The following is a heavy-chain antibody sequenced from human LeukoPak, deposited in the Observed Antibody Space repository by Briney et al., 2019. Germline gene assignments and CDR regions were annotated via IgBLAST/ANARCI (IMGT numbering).Heavy chain of an antibody. D-gene: IGHD6-13*01. J-gene: IGHJ4*02. CDR3: AKGGHSSSWYLFDY. CDR2: ISGSGGST. V-gene: IGHV3-23*01. Sequence: GGSLRLSCAASGFTFSSYAMSWVRQAPGKGLEWVSAISGSGGSTYYADSVKGRFTISRDNSKNTLYLQMNSLGAEDTAVYYCAKGGHSSSWYLFDYWGQGTLVTVSS. CDR1: GFTFSSYA.